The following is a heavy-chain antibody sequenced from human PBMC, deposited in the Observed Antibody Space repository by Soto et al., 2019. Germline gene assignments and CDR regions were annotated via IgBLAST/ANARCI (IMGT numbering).Heavy chain of an antibody. Sequence: EVQLVESGGGLVQPGGSLRLSCAASEFTLSSFEMNWVRQGPGKGLEWVSYISSSGSTIYHADSVKGRFTISRDNAKNSLYLQMNSLTAEDTAVYYCARAQQGLVPSRIYYVMDVWGQGTTVTASS. CDR2: ISSSGSTI. D-gene: IGHD6-19*01. CDR1: EFTLSSFE. CDR3: ARAQQGLVPSRIYYVMDV. V-gene: IGHV3-48*03. J-gene: IGHJ6*02.